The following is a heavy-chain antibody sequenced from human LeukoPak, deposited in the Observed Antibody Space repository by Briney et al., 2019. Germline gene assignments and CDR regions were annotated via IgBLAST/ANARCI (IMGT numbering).Heavy chain of an antibody. CDR1: GFTVSSNY. J-gene: IGHJ4*02. V-gene: IGHV3-53*01. D-gene: IGHD3-3*01. CDR2: IYSGDST. Sequence: GGSLRLSCAASGFTVSSNYMSWVRQAPGKGLEWVSVIYSGDSTYYADSVKGRFTISRDNAKNSLYLQMNSLRAEDTAVYYCARANSDYDFGVAPYFDYWGQGTLVTVSS. CDR3: ARANSDYDFGVAPYFDY.